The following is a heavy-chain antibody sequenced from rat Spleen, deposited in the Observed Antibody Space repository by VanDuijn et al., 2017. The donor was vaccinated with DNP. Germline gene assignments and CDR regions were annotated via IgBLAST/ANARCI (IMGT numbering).Heavy chain of an antibody. CDR2: IRISSIDT. Sequence: EVQLVESGGGLVQPGRSLKLSCAASGFTFSDYGMAWVRQIPAKGLEWVASIRISSIDTYYRDSVKGRFTVSRDTTKNTHYLQMDSLRSEDTATYYCARSDSYGFPYWGQGTLVTVSS. J-gene: IGHJ3*01. V-gene: IGHV5S14*01. CDR3: ARSDSYGFPY. D-gene: IGHD1-2*01. CDR1: GFTFSDYG.